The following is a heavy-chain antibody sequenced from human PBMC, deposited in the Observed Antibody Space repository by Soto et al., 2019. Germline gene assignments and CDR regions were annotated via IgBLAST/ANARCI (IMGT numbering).Heavy chain of an antibody. J-gene: IGHJ4*02. CDR3: ARVGYFDSSNYLAY. V-gene: IGHV1-3*01. D-gene: IGHD3-22*01. CDR1: GYTFTSYG. CDR2: ITPGNSNT. Sequence: QVQLVQSGAEVKKPGASVKVSCKAAGYTFTSYGINWVRQAPGRGIEWMGRITPGNSNTKYSQQFQARVIIDRDTSASTAYMELRSLRSEDTAVYYCARVGYFDSSNYLAYWGLGTLVTVSS.